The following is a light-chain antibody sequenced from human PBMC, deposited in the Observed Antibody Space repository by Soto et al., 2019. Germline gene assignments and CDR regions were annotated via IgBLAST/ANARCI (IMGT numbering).Light chain of an antibody. CDR2: DDS. J-gene: IGLJ1*01. Sequence: APGQTARITCGGNNIASKSVHWYQQRPGQAPVLVLYDDSNRPSGIPERCSGSNSGKTATLTISRVEAGDEADYYCQVWDISTDPNYVFGTGTKVTVL. CDR3: QVWDISTDPNYV. CDR1: NIASKS. V-gene: IGLV3-21*02.